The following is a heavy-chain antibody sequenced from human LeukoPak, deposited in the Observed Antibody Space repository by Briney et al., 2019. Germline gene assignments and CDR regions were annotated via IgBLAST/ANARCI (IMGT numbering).Heavy chain of an antibody. J-gene: IGHJ4*02. CDR2: IKQDGSEK. D-gene: IGHD4-17*01. CDR3: ARDDTVTTRVGFVD. CDR1: GFTFSSYW. V-gene: IGHV3-7*01. Sequence: GGSLRLSCAASGFTFSSYWMSWVRQAPGKGLEWVANIKQDGSEKYYVDSVRGRFTISRDNAKKSLYLLMNSLRAEDTAVYYCARDDTVTTRVGFVDWGQGTLVTVSS.